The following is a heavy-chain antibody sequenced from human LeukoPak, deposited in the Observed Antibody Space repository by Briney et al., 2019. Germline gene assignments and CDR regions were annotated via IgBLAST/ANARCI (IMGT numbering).Heavy chain of an antibody. CDR3: ARASAPTYCSSTSCYERYYYGMDV. D-gene: IGHD2-2*01. CDR1: GGTLSSYA. V-gene: IGHV1-69*13. Sequence: ASVKVSCKASGGTLSSYAISWVRQAPGQGLEWMGGIIPIFGTANYAQKFQGRVTITADESTSTAYMELSSLRSEDTAVYYCARASAPTYCSSTSCYERYYYGMDVWGQGTTVTVSS. CDR2: IIPIFGTA. J-gene: IGHJ6*02.